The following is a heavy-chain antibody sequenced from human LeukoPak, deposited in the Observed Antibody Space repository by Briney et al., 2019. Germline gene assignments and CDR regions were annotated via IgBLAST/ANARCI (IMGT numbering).Heavy chain of an antibody. D-gene: IGHD1-26*01. Sequence: GGSLRLSCAASGFTFSSYAMHWVRQAPGKGLEYVSAISSNGGSTYYADSVKGRFTISRDNSKNTLYLQMNSLRAEDTAVYYCASQSAGSYVTGIDYWGQGTLVTVSS. V-gene: IGHV3-64*04. J-gene: IGHJ4*02. CDR1: GFTFSSYA. CDR3: ASQSAGSYVTGIDY. CDR2: ISSNGGST.